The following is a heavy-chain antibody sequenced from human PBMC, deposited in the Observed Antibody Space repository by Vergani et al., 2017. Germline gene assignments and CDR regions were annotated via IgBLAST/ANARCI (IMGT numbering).Heavy chain of an antibody. J-gene: IGHJ4*02. CDR3: ARHFPQDYYDSSGYYWEPVGY. CDR1: GGSISSSSYY. Sequence: QLQLQESGPGLVKPSETLSLTCTVSGGSISSSSYYWGWIRQPPGKGLEWIGSIYYSGSTYYNPSLKSRVTISVDTSKNQFSLKLSSVTAADTAVYYCARHFPQDYYDSSGYYWEPVGYWGQGTLVTVSS. D-gene: IGHD3-22*01. CDR2: IYYSGST. V-gene: IGHV4-39*01.